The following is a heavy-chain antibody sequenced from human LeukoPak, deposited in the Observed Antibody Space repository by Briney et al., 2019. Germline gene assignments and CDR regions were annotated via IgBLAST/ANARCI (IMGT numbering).Heavy chain of an antibody. D-gene: IGHD2-21*01. CDR1: GYTFTGYY. J-gene: IGHJ4*02. CDR2: INPNSGGT. CDR3: AWGFVVIAIGGGVHY. Sequence: ASVKVSCKASGYTFTGYYMHWVPQAPGQGLEWMGWINPNSGGTNYAQKFQGRVTMTRHTSISTAYMELSRRRSDDTAVYYCAWGFVVIAIGGGVHYWGQGTLVTVS. V-gene: IGHV1-2*02.